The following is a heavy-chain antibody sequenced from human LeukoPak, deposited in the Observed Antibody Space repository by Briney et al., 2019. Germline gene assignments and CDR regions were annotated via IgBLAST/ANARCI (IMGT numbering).Heavy chain of an antibody. Sequence: GGSLRLSCAASGFTFDDYAMHWVRQAPGKGLMWVSRIYNDGSSTSYADSVKGRFTISRDNAKSTLYLQMNSLRAEDTAVYYCARVDIWGQGTMVTVSS. V-gene: IGHV3-74*01. J-gene: IGHJ3*02. CDR2: IYNDGSST. CDR3: ARVDI. CDR1: GFTFDDYA.